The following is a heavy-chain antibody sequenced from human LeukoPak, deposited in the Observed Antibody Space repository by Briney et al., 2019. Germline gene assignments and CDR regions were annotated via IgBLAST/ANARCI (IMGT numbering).Heavy chain of an antibody. CDR1: GFTFSSYW. V-gene: IGHV3-74*01. CDR2: INSDGSST. CDR3: AKGNGDILLWNHH. Sequence: PGGSLRLSCAASGFTFSSYWTHWVRQAPGKGLVWVSRINSDGSSTRYADSVRGRFTISRDISKDTLFLQMNSLRTEDTAVYYCAKGNGDILLWNHHWGQRTLVTVSS. D-gene: IGHD1-1*01. J-gene: IGHJ5*02.